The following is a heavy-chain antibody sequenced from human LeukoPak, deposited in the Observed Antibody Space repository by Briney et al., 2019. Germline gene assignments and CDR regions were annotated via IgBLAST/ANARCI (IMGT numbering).Heavy chain of an antibody. J-gene: IGHJ4*02. D-gene: IGHD4-23*01. CDR2: IYYSGST. V-gene: IGHV4-59*01. Sequence: NPSETLSLTCTVSGGSISSYYWSWIRQPPGKGLEWIGYIYYSGSTNYNPSLKSRVTISVDTSKNQFSLKLSSVTAADTAVYYCARGGYGGLDYWGQGTLVTVSS. CDR1: GGSISSYY. CDR3: ARGGYGGLDY.